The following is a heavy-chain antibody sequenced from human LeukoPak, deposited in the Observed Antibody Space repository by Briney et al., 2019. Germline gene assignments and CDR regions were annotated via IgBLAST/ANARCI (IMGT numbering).Heavy chain of an antibody. V-gene: IGHV4-34*01. CDR1: GGSLSLYH. CDR3: ATDSQSSVYYF. J-gene: IGHJ4*02. D-gene: IGHD6-25*01. Sequence: SETLSLTCAVYGGSLSLYHWSWIRQSPGKGLEWIGEVNRWGSTNYNPSLESRVTISVDRSKNQFSLNLRSLTAADTAVYYCATDSQSSVYYFWGQGALVTVSS. CDR2: VNRWGST.